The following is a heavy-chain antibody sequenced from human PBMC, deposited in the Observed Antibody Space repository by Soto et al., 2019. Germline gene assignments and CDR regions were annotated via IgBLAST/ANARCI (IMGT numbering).Heavy chain of an antibody. CDR3: AKFGMATTKRSPPYYIDY. D-gene: IGHD1-1*01. Sequence: EVQLLESGGGLAQPGGSLTLSCAASGFTFSSYAMSWVRQAPGKGLEWVSSISGSGGGTYYADSVKGRFTFSRDNSKNTLYLQMNSLRAEDTAVYYCAKFGMATTKRSPPYYIDYWGQGALVTVSS. CDR2: ISGSGGGT. CDR1: GFTFSSYA. J-gene: IGHJ4*02. V-gene: IGHV3-23*01.